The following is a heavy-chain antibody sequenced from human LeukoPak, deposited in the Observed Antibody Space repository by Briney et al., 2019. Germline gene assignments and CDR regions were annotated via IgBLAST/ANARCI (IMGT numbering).Heavy chain of an antibody. Sequence: GASVKVSCKASGYTFTGYYMHWVRQAPGQGLEWMGWINPNSGGTNYAQKFQGRVTMTRDTSISTAYMELSRLRSDDTAVYYCARTRRYSRSDTRYFQHWGQGTLVTVSS. CDR1: GYTFTGYY. CDR2: INPNSGGT. D-gene: IGHD6-6*01. V-gene: IGHV1-2*02. J-gene: IGHJ1*01. CDR3: ARTRRYSRSDTRYFQH.